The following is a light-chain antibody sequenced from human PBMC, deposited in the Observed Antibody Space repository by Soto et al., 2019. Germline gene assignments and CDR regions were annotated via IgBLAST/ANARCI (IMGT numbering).Light chain of an antibody. CDR3: QQYGTSPIT. CDR1: HSVSSNY. Sequence: EIVLTQSPGSLSLSPGERASLSCRASHSVSSNYLAWYQQKPGQAPRLLIYGTSRRATGFSDRFSGSGSGTDFTLTISRLETEDFAVYYCQQYGTSPITFGQGTKLEIK. V-gene: IGKV3-20*01. CDR2: GTS. J-gene: IGKJ2*01.